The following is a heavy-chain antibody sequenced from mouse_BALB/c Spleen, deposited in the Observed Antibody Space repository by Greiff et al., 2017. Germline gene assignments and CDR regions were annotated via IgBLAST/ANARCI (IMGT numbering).Heavy chain of an antibody. CDR1: GYTFSSYW. Sequence: QVQLKESGAELMKPGASVKISCKATGYTFSSYWIEWVKQRPGHGLEWIGEILPGSGSTNYNEKFKGKATFTADTSSNTAYMQLSSLTSEDSAVYYCARSGDGNYVVFAYWGQGTLVTVSA. V-gene: IGHV1-9*01. CDR2: ILPGSGST. CDR3: ARSGDGNYVVFAY. D-gene: IGHD2-1*01. J-gene: IGHJ3*01.